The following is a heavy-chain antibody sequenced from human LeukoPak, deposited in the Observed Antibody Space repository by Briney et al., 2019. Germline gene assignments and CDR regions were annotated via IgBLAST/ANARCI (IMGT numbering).Heavy chain of an antibody. Sequence: KPSETLSLTCAVSGGSISSNSYYWGWIRQPPGKGLEWIGSIYYSGSTYYNPSLKGRVTISVDTSKNQFSLKLSSVTAADTAVYYCARQGSAYYFDFWGQGLLVTVSS. D-gene: IGHD2-15*01. V-gene: IGHV4-39*01. CDR2: IYYSGST. CDR1: GGSISSNSYY. CDR3: ARQGSAYYFDF. J-gene: IGHJ4*02.